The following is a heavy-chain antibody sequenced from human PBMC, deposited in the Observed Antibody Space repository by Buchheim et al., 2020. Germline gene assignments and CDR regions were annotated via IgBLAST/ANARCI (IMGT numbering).Heavy chain of an antibody. J-gene: IGHJ6*02. CDR2: IWYDGSNK. CDR1: GFTFSSYG. Sequence: QVQLVESGGGVVQPGRSLRLSCAASGFTFSSYGMHWVRQAPGKGLEWVAVIWYDGSNKYYADSVKGRFTISRDNSKNTLYLQMNSLRAEDTAVYYCARVWETVTTPLVGYYYGMDVWGQGTT. D-gene: IGHD4-17*01. CDR3: ARVWETVTTPLVGYYYGMDV. V-gene: IGHV3-33*01.